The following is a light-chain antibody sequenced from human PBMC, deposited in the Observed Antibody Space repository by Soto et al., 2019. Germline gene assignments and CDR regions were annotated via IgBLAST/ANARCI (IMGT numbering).Light chain of an antibody. J-gene: IGKJ4*01. V-gene: IGKV1-39*01. Sequence: DAQMPQSPSSLSASVGDSVTITCRASQSVFNHLSWFQQRPGKGPKLLIYDASSLHAGVPSRFSGSGYGTDFILSISTVQTEDSAIYYCHQSSRHPLPFGGGTRVERK. CDR3: HQSSRHPLP. CDR1: QSVFNH. CDR2: DAS.